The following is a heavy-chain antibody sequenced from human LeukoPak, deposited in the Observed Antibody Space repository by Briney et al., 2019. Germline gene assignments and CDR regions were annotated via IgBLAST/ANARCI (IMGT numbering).Heavy chain of an antibody. V-gene: IGHV1-46*01. CDR3: ARADDRIAVAGMSYFQH. CDR2: INPSGGST. CDR1: GYTFTRYY. D-gene: IGHD6-19*01. Sequence: ASVKVSCKASGYTFTRYYMHWVRQAPGQGLEWMGIINPSGGSTSYAQKFQGRVTMTRDMSTSTVYMEMSSLRSEDTAVYYCARADDRIAVAGMSYFQHWGQGTLVTVSS. J-gene: IGHJ1*01.